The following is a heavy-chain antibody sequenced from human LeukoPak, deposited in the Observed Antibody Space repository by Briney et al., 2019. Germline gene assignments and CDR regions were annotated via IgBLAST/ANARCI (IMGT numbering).Heavy chain of an antibody. Sequence: TGGSLRLSYVASGFTFTNYAMNWVRQAPGKGLEWVSAISVGGDTTYYADSVKGRFTISRDNSKNTVSLQINRLRAEDTAVYYCARGYCSGGNCYAGRDPPGYWGQGTLVTVSS. D-gene: IGHD2-15*01. V-gene: IGHV3-23*01. CDR1: GFTFTNYA. CDR2: ISVGGDTT. CDR3: ARGYCSGGNCYAGRDPPGY. J-gene: IGHJ4*02.